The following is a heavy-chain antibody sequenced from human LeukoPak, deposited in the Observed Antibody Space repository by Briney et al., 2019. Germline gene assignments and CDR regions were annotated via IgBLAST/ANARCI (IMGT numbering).Heavy chain of an antibody. CDR3: AKNPTLLTWIQLWLFDY. J-gene: IGHJ4*02. V-gene: IGHV3-23*01. D-gene: IGHD5-18*01. CDR1: GFTFSSYA. CDR2: ISGSGGST. Sequence: GGSLRLSCAASGFTFSSYAMSRVRQAPGKGLEWVSAISGSGGSTYYADSVKGRFTISRDNSKNTLYLQMNSLRAEDTAVYYCAKNPTLLTWIQLWLFDYWGQGTLVTVSS.